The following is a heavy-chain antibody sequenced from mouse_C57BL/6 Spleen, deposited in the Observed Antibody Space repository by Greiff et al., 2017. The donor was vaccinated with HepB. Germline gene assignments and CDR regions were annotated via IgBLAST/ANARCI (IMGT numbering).Heavy chain of an antibody. D-gene: IGHD2-3*01. CDR1: GYTFTSYW. CDR2: IHPNSGST. J-gene: IGHJ3*01. CDR3: ARGLDGYLFAY. V-gene: IGHV1-64*01. Sequence: QVQLQQPGAELVKPGASVKLSCKASGYTFTSYWMHWVKQRPGQGLEWIGMIHPNSGSTNYNEKFKSKATLTVDKSSSTAYIQLSSLTSEDSAVYYCARGLDGYLFAYWGQGTLVTVSA.